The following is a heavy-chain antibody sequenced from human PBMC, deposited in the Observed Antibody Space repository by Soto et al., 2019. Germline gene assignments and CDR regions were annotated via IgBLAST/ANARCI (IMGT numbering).Heavy chain of an antibody. Sequence: GGSLRLSCAASGFTFSSYGMHWVRQAPGKGLEWVAVISYDGSNKYYADSVKGRFTISRDNSKNTLYLQMNSLRAEDTAVYYCAKGFGGGDFHYFDYWGQGTLVTVSS. CDR3: AKGFGGGDFHYFDY. V-gene: IGHV3-30*18. J-gene: IGHJ4*02. CDR2: ISYDGSNK. D-gene: IGHD2-21*02. CDR1: GFTFSSYG.